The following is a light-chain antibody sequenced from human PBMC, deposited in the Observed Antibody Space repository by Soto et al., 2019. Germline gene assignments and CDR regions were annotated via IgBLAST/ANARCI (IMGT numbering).Light chain of an antibody. V-gene: IGKV3-15*01. CDR1: QTIKSN. J-gene: IGKJ2*01. CDR2: GAS. Sequence: EIVMTQSPATLSVSPGERATVSCRASQTIKSNLAWYQQKPGQAPRLLIHGASTRATGVPARFSGSGSGTEFTLTISSRQSEDFAVYYCQQYHNWPPQYTFGQGTKLQI. CDR3: QQYHNWPPQYT.